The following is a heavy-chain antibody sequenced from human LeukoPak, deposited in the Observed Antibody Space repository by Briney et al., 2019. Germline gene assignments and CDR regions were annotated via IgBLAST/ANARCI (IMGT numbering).Heavy chain of an antibody. D-gene: IGHD2-21*01. Sequence: GGSLRLSCAASGFTFSSYAMHWVRQAPGKGLEWVAVISYDGSNKYYADSVKGRFTISRDNSKNTLYLQMNSLRAEDTAVYYCARGYSYFDYWGQGTLVTVSS. V-gene: IGHV3-30*04. CDR1: GFTFSSYA. J-gene: IGHJ4*02. CDR3: ARGYSYFDY. CDR2: ISYDGSNK.